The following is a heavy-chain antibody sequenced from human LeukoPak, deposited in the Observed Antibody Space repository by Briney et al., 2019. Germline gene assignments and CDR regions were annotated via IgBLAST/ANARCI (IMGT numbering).Heavy chain of an antibody. CDR2: IKQDGSEK. D-gene: IGHD2-2*01. CDR3: ARDIVVVPAEYYFDY. Sequence: GGSLRLSCAASGFTFSSYWMSWVRQAPGKGLEWVANIKQDGSEKYYVDSVKGRFTISRDNAKNSLYLQMNSLRAEDTAAYYCARDIVVVPAEYYFDYWGQGTLVTVSS. CDR1: GFTFSSYW. J-gene: IGHJ4*02. V-gene: IGHV3-7*01.